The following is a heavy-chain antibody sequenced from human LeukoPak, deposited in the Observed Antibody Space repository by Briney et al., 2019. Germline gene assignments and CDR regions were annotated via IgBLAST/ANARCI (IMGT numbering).Heavy chain of an antibody. Sequence: ASVKVSCKASGYTFTNYYIHWVRQAPGQGLEWMGMINPSGGSTNYAQKFQGRVTMTRDTSTSTVYMELSGLRSEDTAIYYCARGGTYYYYGMDVWGQGTTVIVSS. CDR3: ARGGTYYYYGMDV. CDR1: GYTFTNYY. V-gene: IGHV1-46*01. D-gene: IGHD1-26*01. CDR2: INPSGGST. J-gene: IGHJ6*02.